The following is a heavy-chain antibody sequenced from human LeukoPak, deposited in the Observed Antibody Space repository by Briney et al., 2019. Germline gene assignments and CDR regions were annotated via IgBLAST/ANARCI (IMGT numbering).Heavy chain of an antibody. D-gene: IGHD2-21*02. CDR3: ARDCGGHCYSGFDY. CDR1: GFTFSDYY. J-gene: IGHJ4*02. Sequence: GGSLRLSCAASGFTFSDYYMAWIRQAPGKGLEYISHISASGSTIHYGDSVKGRFTIFRDDARNPVYLQMTSLRAEDTATYFCARDCGGHCYSGFDYWGQGALVTVSS. CDR2: ISASGSTI. V-gene: IGHV3-11*04.